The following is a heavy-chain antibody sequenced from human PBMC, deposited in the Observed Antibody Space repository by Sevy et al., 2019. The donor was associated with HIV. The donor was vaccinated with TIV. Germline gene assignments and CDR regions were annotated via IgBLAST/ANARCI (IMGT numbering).Heavy chain of an antibody. CDR2: LRRKANSDTT. J-gene: IGHJ4*02. CDR1: GITLSDHH. D-gene: IGHD2-15*01. Sequence: GGSLRLSCEASGITLSDHHIDWVRQAPGKGLEWVGRLRRKANSDTTEYAASVRGRFTILRHDSEISLYVQMNSLKSEDAAVYYCTRVIGGGRGTFDYWGQGTLVTVPS. V-gene: IGHV3-72*01. CDR3: TRVIGGGRGTFDY.